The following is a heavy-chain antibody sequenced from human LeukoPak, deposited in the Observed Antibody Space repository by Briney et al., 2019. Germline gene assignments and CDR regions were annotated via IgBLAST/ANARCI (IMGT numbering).Heavy chain of an antibody. CDR1: GVRFDDYA. CDR2: ISWNSGSI. Sequence: GGSLRLSCAASGVRFDDYAMHWVRQAPGKGLEWVSGISWNSGSIGYVDSVKGRFTISRDNAKNSLYLQMNSLRAEDMALYYCAKAGLHGFDYWGQGTLVTVSS. V-gene: IGHV3-9*03. CDR3: AKAGLHGFDY. J-gene: IGHJ4*02.